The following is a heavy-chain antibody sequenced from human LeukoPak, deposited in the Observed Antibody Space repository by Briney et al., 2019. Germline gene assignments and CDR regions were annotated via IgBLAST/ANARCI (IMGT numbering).Heavy chain of an antibody. CDR1: GFTFSSYS. J-gene: IGHJ3*01. V-gene: IGHV3-48*01. CDR2: ISSSSSTI. Sequence: GGSLRLSCAASGFTFSSYSMNWVRQAPGKGLEWVSYISSSSSTIYYADSVKGRFTISRDNAKNSLYLQMNSLRAEDTAVYYCAREGRQQLATNAFDVWGQGTMATVSS. D-gene: IGHD6-13*01. CDR3: AREGRQQLATNAFDV.